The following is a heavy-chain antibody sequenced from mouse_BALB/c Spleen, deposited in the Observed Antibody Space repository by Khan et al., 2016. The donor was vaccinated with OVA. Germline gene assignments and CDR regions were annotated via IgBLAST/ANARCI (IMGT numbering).Heavy chain of an antibody. D-gene: IGHD2-4*01. CDR1: GYSITSEYA. Sequence: VQLKESGPGLVKPSQSLSLTYTVTGYSITSEYAWNWIRHFPGNKLEWMGYINYSGNTRYNPSLKSRISITRDTSKNQFFLQLNSVTTEDTATYYCTRKDYYDYDPFPYWGQGTLVTVSA. CDR3: TRKDYYDYDPFPY. CDR2: INYSGNT. V-gene: IGHV3-2*02. J-gene: IGHJ3*01.